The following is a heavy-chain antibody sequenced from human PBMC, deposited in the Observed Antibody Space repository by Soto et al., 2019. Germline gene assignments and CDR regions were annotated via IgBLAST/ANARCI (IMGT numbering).Heavy chain of an antibody. CDR2: IYYSGST. D-gene: IGHD3-22*01. J-gene: IGHJ6*02. Sequence: SETLSLTCTVSGGSISSGGYYWSWIRQHPGKGLEWIGYIYYSGSTYYNPSLKSRVTISVDTSKNQFSLKLSSVTAADTAVYYCARDPAASGYYPSYYYGMDVWGQGTTVTVSS. V-gene: IGHV4-31*03. CDR3: ARDPAASGYYPSYYYGMDV. CDR1: GGSISSGGYY.